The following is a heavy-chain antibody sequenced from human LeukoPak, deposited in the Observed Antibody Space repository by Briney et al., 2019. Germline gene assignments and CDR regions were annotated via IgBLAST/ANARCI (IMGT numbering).Heavy chain of an antibody. D-gene: IGHD6-13*01. CDR1: GGTFSSYA. CDR2: IIPIFGTA. V-gene: IGHV1-69*05. CDR3: ARGYGQQLVPDY. J-gene: IGHJ4*02. Sequence: SVKVSCKASGGTFSSYAISWVRQAPGQGLEWMGGIIPIFGTANYAQKFQGRVTMTRNTSISTAYMELSSLRSEDTAVYYCARGYGQQLVPDYWGQGTLVTVSS.